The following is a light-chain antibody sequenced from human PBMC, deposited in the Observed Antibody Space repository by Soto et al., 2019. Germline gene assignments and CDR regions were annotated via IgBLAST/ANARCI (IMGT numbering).Light chain of an antibody. CDR1: QSISSW. J-gene: IGKJ1*01. V-gene: IGKV1-5*03. Sequence: DIQLTQSPSTLSASVGDRVTITCRASQSISSWLAWYQQKTGKAPNLLIYKTSNLESGVPPRFNGSGSGTEFTLTISSLQPDDFATYYCQYYNDYCWTFGQGTKVEIK. CDR3: QYYNDYCWT. CDR2: KTS.